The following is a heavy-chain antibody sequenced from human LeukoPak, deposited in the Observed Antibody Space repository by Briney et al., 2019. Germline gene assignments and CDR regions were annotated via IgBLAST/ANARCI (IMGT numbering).Heavy chain of an antibody. CDR2: ISGSGGST. J-gene: IGHJ3*02. V-gene: IGHV3-23*01. D-gene: IGHD6-19*01. Sequence: GGSLRLSCAASGFTFSSYAMSWVRQAPGKGLEWVSAISGSGGSTYYADSVKGRFTISRDNAKNSLYLQMNSLRAEDTALYYCAKERDEQWLDRRDAFDIWGQGTMVTVSS. CDR1: GFTFSSYA. CDR3: AKERDEQWLDRRDAFDI.